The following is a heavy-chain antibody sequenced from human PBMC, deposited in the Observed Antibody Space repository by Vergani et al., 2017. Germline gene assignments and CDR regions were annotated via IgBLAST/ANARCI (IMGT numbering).Heavy chain of an antibody. CDR1: GFTFSSYA. CDR3: AKDHVPKTYYYYXMDV. CDR2: ISGSGGST. Sequence: EVQLLESGGGLVQPGGSLRLSCAASGFTFSSYAMSWVRQAPGKGLEWDSAISGSGGSTYYADSVKGRFTISRDNSKNTLYLQMNSLRAEDTAVYYCAKDHVPKTYYYYXMDVWGKGTTVTVSS. D-gene: IGHD2-2*01. V-gene: IGHV3-23*01. J-gene: IGHJ6*03.